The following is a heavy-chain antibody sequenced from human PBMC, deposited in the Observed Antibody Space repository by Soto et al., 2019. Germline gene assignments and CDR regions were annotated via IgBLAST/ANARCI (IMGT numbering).Heavy chain of an antibody. J-gene: IGHJ6*02. Sequence: QVQLVQSGAEVKKPGSSVKVSCKASGGTFSRYAISWVRQAPGQGLEWMGGIIPIFDTANYAQRFQARVTIXXDXSXXAAYLELGSLRSEDTAVYYCARGPPGLDYYNGMDVWGQGTTVAVSS. CDR3: ARGPPGLDYYNGMDV. CDR1: GGTFSRYA. CDR2: IIPIFDTA. D-gene: IGHD5-12*01. V-gene: IGHV1-69*12.